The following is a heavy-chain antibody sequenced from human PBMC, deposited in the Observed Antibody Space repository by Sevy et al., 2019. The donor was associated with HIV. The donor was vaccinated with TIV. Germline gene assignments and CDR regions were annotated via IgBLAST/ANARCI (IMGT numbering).Heavy chain of an antibody. V-gene: IGHV3-11*01. D-gene: IGHD3-22*01. J-gene: IGHJ5*02. Sequence: GESLKISCAASGFTFSDYYMSWIRQAPGKGLEWVSYISRSGSTINYADSVKGRFTISRDNAKNSLYLQINSLRAEDMAVYYCARENTMIEEPGWFDPWGQGTLVTVSS. CDR3: ARENTMIEEPGWFDP. CDR2: ISRSGSTI. CDR1: GFTFSDYY.